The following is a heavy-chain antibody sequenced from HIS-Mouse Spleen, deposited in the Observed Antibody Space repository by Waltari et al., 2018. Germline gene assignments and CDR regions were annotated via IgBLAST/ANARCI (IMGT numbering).Heavy chain of an antibody. CDR2: IWYDGSNK. J-gene: IGHJ6*02. CDR3: AKDPLTGDRGEDYYGMDV. D-gene: IGHD7-27*01. CDR1: GFTFSSYG. Sequence: QVQLVESGGGVVQPGRSLRLSCAASGFTFSSYGMHWVRQAPGKGLEWVAVIWYDGSNKYNAESVRGRFTISRNNSKNTLYLQMNSLRAEDTAVYYCAKDPLTGDRGEDYYGMDVWGQGTTVTVSS. V-gene: IGHV3-33*06.